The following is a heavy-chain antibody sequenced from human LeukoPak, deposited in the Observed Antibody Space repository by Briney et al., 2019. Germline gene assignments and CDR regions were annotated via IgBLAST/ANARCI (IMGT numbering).Heavy chain of an antibody. V-gene: IGHV4-34*01. CDR1: GGSFSGYY. Sequence: SETLSLTCAVYGGSFSGYYWSWIRQPPGKGLEWIGEINHSGSTNYNPSLKSRVTISVDTSKNQFSLKLSSVTAADTAVYYCAGVLGGWFDPWGQGTLVXVSS. CDR2: INHSGST. J-gene: IGHJ5*02. CDR3: AGVLGGWFDP.